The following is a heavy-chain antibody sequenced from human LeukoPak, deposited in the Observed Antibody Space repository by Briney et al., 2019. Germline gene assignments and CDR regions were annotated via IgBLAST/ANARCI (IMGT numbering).Heavy chain of an antibody. CDR1: GYTLTGYY. Sequence: EASVKVSCKASGYTLTGYYMHWLRQAPGQGLEWMGWINPNSSDTNYAQKFQGRVTMTRDTSISTAYMELSRLTSDDTAVYYCAKNPYEYYFDYWGQGTLVTVSS. J-gene: IGHJ4*02. CDR2: INPNSSDT. V-gene: IGHV1-2*02. D-gene: IGHD5-12*01. CDR3: AKNPYEYYFDY.